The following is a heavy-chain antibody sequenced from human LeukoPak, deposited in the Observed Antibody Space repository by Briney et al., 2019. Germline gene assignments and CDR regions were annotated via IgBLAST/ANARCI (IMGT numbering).Heavy chain of an antibody. CDR3: ARGYSSSWHSNVYFDY. J-gene: IGHJ4*02. CDR2: MNPNSGNT. V-gene: IGHV1-8*01. CDR1: GYTFTSYD. D-gene: IGHD6-13*01. Sequence: ASVKVSCKASGYTFTSYDINWVRQATGQGLEWMGWMNPNSGNTDYAQKFQGRVTMTRNTSISTAYMELSSLKSEDTVVYYCARGYSSSWHSNVYFDYWGQGTLVTVSS.